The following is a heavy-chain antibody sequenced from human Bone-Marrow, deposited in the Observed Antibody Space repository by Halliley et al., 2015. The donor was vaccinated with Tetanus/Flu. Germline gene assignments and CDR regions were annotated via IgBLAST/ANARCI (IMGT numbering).Heavy chain of an antibody. V-gene: IGHV3-7*03. CDR3: VRDPLKRDGFNSLDY. Sequence: WVANIKEDGSEKGYVDSVKGRFTVSRDNAKNSLYLQMNSLRAEDAAVYYCVRDPLKRDGFNSLDYWGQGTLVTVSS. J-gene: IGHJ4*02. D-gene: IGHD2-21*01. CDR2: IKEDGSEK.